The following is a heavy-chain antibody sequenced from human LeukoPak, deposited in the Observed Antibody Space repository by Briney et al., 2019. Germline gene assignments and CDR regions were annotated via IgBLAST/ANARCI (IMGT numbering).Heavy chain of an antibody. D-gene: IGHD3-10*01. CDR3: ARLGLHGSGTYYFFDY. CDR1: GYTFTGYY. Sequence: GASVKVSCKASGYTFTGYYMHWVRQAPGQGLEWVGRIDPNTGDTIYAQNFQGRVTVTSATSISTAYMELSRLTSDDTAVYFCARLGLHGSGTYYFFDYWGQGTLVTVSS. J-gene: IGHJ4*02. V-gene: IGHV1-2*06. CDR2: IDPNTGDT.